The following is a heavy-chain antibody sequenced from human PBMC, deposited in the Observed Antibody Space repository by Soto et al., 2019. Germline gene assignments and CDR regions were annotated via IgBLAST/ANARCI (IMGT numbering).Heavy chain of an antibody. CDR3: ARGPNPYYFDY. Sequence: QVQLVQSGAEVKKPGASVKVSCKASGYTFTSYAMHWVRQAPGQRLEWMGWINAGNGNTKYSQKFQGRVTITRDTSASTAYMELSSLRSEDTAGYYCARGPNPYYFDYWGQGTLVTVSS. CDR2: INAGNGNT. CDR1: GYTFTSYA. V-gene: IGHV1-3*01. J-gene: IGHJ4*02.